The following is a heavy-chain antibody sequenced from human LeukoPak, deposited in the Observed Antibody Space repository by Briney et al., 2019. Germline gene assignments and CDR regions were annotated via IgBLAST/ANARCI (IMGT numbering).Heavy chain of an antibody. CDR2: ISVTGDMT. Sequence: PGGSLRLSCAASGFTFSSYAMSWLRQTPQKGLEWVSGISVTGDMTYYTDSVKGRFTISRDNSRTTLYLQLSSLRADDTAVYFCAKSHITRYPLQYYFDLWGQGAQVIVSS. CDR1: GFTFSSYA. D-gene: IGHD2-21*01. J-gene: IGHJ4*02. V-gene: IGHV3-23*01. CDR3: AKSHITRYPLQYYFDL.